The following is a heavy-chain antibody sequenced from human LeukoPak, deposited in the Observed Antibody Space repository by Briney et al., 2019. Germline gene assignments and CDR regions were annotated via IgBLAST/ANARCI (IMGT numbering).Heavy chain of an antibody. V-gene: IGHV4-30-4*08. CDR3: ARERGSYYAYSWFDP. CDR2: IYYSGST. J-gene: IGHJ5*02. Sequence: PSQTLSLTCTVSGGSISSGDYYWSWIRQPPGKGLEWIGYIYYSGSTYYNPSLKSRVTISVDTSKNQFSLKLSSVTAADTAVYYCARERGSYYAYSWFDPWGQGTLVTVSS. D-gene: IGHD1-26*01. CDR1: GGSISSGDYY.